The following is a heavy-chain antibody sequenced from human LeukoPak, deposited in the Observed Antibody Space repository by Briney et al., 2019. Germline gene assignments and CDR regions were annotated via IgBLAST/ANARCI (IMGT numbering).Heavy chain of an antibody. D-gene: IGHD5-12*01. Sequence: GGSLRLSCAASGFIFDDYAMHWIRQAPGKGLEWVSLITGDGAGTYYEDSVRGRFTISRDNSKNSLYLIMNSLRTEDTALYYCTKGRVATVGGAKYAMDVWGQGTTVTVSS. CDR2: ITGDGAGT. CDR3: TKGRVATVGGAKYAMDV. J-gene: IGHJ6*02. V-gene: IGHV3-43*02. CDR1: GFIFDDYA.